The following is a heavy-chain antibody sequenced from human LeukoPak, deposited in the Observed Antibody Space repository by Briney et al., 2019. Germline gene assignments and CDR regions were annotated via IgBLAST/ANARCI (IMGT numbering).Heavy chain of an antibody. Sequence: PGGSLRLSCAASGFTFSSYAMHWVRQAPGKGLEWVAVISYDGSNKYYADSVKGRFTISRDNSKNTLYLQMNSLRAEDTAVYYCAKAALAYCGGVCYSPFDPWGQGTLVTVSS. CDR3: AKAALAYCGGVCYSPFDP. V-gene: IGHV3-30-3*01. J-gene: IGHJ5*02. CDR2: ISYDGSNK. CDR1: GFTFSSYA. D-gene: IGHD2-21*02.